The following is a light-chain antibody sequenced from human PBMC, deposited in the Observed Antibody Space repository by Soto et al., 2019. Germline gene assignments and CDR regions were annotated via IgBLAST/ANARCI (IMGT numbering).Light chain of an antibody. J-gene: IGKJ1*01. CDR1: QSVSSDS. Sequence: VLTQSPGTLSLSPGESATLSCRVSQSVSSDSLAWYQHKLGQAPRLLIYGASTRATGIPDRLSGSGSGTDLTLTISRLEPEDFAVFYCQQYGSSPQTCGQGTKVDIK. CDR3: QQYGSSPQT. CDR2: GAS. V-gene: IGKV3-20*01.